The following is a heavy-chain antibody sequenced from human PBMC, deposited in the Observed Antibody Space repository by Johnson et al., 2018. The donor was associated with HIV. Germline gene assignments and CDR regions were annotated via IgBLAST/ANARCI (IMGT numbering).Heavy chain of an antibody. CDR2: LWYDGTTA. CDR1: GFTFDDYG. D-gene: IGHD3-16*01. Sequence: QVQLVESGGGLVQPGGSLRLSCAASGFTFDDYGMSWVRQAPGKGLEWVAILWYDGTTAFYADSVKGRFTISRDTSKKMLYLQMNSLRVDDTAVYYCAKTGGGAALDSWGQGTMVTVSS. CDR3: AKTGGGAALDS. J-gene: IGHJ3*02. V-gene: IGHV3-33*03.